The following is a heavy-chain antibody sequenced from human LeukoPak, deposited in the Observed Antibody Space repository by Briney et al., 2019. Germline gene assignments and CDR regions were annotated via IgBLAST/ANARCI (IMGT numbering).Heavy chain of an antibody. V-gene: IGHV1-69*04. CDR3: ARDSSSKYYYYMDV. J-gene: IGHJ6*03. Sequence: ASVKVSCKASGYTFTTYAMNWVRQAPGQGLEWMGRIIPILGIANYAQKLQGRVTITADKSTSTAYMELSSLRSEDTAVYYCARDSSSKYYYYMDVWGKGTTVTVSS. CDR2: IIPILGIA. CDR1: GYTFTTYA. D-gene: IGHD6-13*01.